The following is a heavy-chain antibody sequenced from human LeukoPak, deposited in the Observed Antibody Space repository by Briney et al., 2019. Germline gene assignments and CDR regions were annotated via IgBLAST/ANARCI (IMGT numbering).Heavy chain of an antibody. J-gene: IGHJ4*02. D-gene: IGHD2-15*01. CDR2: INSDGSST. Sequence: PGGSLRLSCAASGFTFSSYWMHWVRQAPGKGLVWVSRINSDGSSTSYADSVKGRFTISRDNAKNTLYLQMNSLRAEDTAVYYCARTIGYCSGGSCYEELDYWGQGTLVTVSS. CDR3: ARTIGYCSGGSCYEELDY. V-gene: IGHV3-74*01. CDR1: GFTFSSYW.